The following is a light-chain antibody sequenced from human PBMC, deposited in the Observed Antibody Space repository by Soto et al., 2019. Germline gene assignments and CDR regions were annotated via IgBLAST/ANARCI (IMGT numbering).Light chain of an antibody. J-gene: IGKJ1*01. Sequence: TQMTPSPSTPAASVGDRVTITFRASQSISSWLAWYQQKPGKAPKLLIYKASSLESGVPSRFSGSGSGTEFTLTISSLQPDDFATYYCQQYNSYSGTFGQGTKVDIK. CDR2: KAS. CDR3: QQYNSYSGT. CDR1: QSISSW. V-gene: IGKV1-5*03.